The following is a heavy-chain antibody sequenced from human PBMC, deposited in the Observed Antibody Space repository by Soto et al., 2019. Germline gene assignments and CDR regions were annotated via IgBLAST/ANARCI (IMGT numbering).Heavy chain of an antibody. CDR1: GVSISSGGYY. V-gene: IGHV4-30-4*08. CDR3: ARDLDGLHDDTSGPFPRPG. D-gene: IGHD3-22*01. Sequence: SETLSLTCTVSGVSISSGGYYWGWIRQHPGKGLEWIGNIYHSGRTYYNPSLKSRATMSIDTAGNQFSLKVSSVTVADTAVYYCARDLDGLHDDTSGPFPRPGWGQGTLVTVSS. CDR2: IYHSGRT. J-gene: IGHJ1*01.